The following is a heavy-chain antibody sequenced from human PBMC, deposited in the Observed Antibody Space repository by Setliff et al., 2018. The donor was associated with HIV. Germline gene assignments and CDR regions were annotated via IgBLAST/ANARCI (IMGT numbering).Heavy chain of an antibody. V-gene: IGHV6-1*01. Sequence: SQTLTLTCAISGDSVSSNNAAWNWIRQSPSRGLEWLGRTYYRSKWYFDYAVSVKSRISINPDTSKNQFSLQLSSVTPEDTAVYYCARGSYGSVLLWGQGTLVTVSS. CDR2: TYYRSKWYF. D-gene: IGHD6-19*01. CDR3: ARGSYGSVLL. J-gene: IGHJ4*02. CDR1: GDSVSSNNAA.